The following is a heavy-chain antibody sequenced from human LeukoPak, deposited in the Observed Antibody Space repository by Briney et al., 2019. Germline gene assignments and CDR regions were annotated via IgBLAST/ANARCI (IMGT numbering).Heavy chain of an antibody. CDR2: INTDGSII. J-gene: IGHJ2*01. D-gene: IGHD3-10*01. Sequence: AGSLTLSCAASGFTFSSYWMHWVRQTPGKGLVWVSRINTDGSIISYADSVKGRFTISRDNAKNTLYLQMNSLRAEDTAVYYCASPMVYGYFDLWGRGTLVTVSS. CDR3: ASPMVYGYFDL. V-gene: IGHV3-74*01. CDR1: GFTFSSYW.